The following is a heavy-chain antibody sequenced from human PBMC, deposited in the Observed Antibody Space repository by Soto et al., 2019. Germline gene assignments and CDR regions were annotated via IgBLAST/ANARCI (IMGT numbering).Heavy chain of an antibody. V-gene: IGHV3-33*01. J-gene: IGHJ6*02. D-gene: IGHD6-13*01. CDR2: IWHDGSNK. CDR1: GFTFSSYG. CDR3: ARDRGGSSWYRYGMDV. Sequence: PGGSLRLSCTASGFTFSSYGMHWVRQDPGKGLEWVAVIWHDGSNKYYADSVKGRFTISRDNSKNTLYLQMNSLRAEDTAVYYCARDRGGSSWYRYGMDVWGQGTTVTVSS.